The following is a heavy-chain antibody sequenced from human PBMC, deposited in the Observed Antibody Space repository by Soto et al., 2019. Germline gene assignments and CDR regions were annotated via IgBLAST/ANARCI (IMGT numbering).Heavy chain of an antibody. J-gene: IGHJ6*03. Sequence: SETLSLTCTVSGGSIGTNNHYWAWIRRPPGKGLEWIASISYSGNTYYAPSLKSRVTISVDTSKNQFSLNLSSVTATDMAVYYCASNSQSVGISNSLNYYLYFLDVWGKGTTVTVSS. D-gene: IGHD1-26*01. V-gene: IGHV4-39*01. CDR2: ISYSGNT. CDR1: GGSIGTNNHY. CDR3: ASNSQSVGISNSLNYYLYFLDV.